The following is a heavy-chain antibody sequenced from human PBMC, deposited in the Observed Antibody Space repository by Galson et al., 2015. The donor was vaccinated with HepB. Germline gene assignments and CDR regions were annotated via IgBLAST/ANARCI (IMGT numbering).Heavy chain of an antibody. CDR2: IYGGGST. J-gene: IGHJ5*02. CDR3: ASHHCSGGSCPGHWFDP. CDR1: GSTVSSNY. D-gene: IGHD2-15*01. Sequence: SLRLSCAASGSTVSSNYMSWVRRAPGKGLEWVSVIYGGGSTYYADSVKGRFTISRDNSKNTLYLQMNSLRAEDTAVYYCASHHCSGGSCPGHWFDPWGQGTLVTVSS. V-gene: IGHV3-53*01.